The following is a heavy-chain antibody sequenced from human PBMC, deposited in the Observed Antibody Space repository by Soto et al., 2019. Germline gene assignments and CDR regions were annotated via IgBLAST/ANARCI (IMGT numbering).Heavy chain of an antibody. Sequence: PSETLSLTCTVSGGFISNYYWSWVRQSPGKGLEWIGYIYYSGTTNYNPSLKSRVTILLDMSKNQFSLRLRSVTAADTAVYYCANLSLDYGMDVWGQGTTVTVSS. V-gene: IGHV4-59*01. J-gene: IGHJ6*02. CDR2: IYYSGTT. CDR3: ANLSLDYGMDV. CDR1: GGFISNYY.